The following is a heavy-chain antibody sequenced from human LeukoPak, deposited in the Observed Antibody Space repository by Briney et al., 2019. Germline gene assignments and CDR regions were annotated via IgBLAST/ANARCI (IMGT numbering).Heavy chain of an antibody. Sequence: PGGSLRLSCAASGFTFSSYAMSWVRQAPGKGLEWVSAISGSGGSTYYADSVKGRFAISRDNSKNTLYLQMNSLRAEDTAVYYCATYYYDSSSYFLPFDYWGQGTLVTVSS. V-gene: IGHV3-23*01. CDR3: ATYYYDSSSYFLPFDY. CDR2: ISGSGGST. D-gene: IGHD3-22*01. J-gene: IGHJ4*02. CDR1: GFTFSSYA.